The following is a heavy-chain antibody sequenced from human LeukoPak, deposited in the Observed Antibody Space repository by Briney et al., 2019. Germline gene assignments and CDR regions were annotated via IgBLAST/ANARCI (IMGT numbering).Heavy chain of an antibody. Sequence: GGSLRLSCAASGFTFSSYGMHWVRQAPGKGLEWVAVISYDGSNKYYADSVKGRFTISRDNSKNTLYLQMNSLRAEDTAVYYCAKEKSGYSLRYYYYGMDVWGQGTTVTVSS. J-gene: IGHJ6*02. CDR1: GFTFSSYG. CDR3: AKEKSGYSLRYYYYGMDV. D-gene: IGHD3-22*01. CDR2: ISYDGSNK. V-gene: IGHV3-30*18.